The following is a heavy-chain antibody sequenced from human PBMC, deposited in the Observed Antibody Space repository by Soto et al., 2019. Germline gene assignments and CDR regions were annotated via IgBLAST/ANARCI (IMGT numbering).Heavy chain of an antibody. V-gene: IGHV3-23*01. Sequence: EVQLLDSGGGLVQPGGSLRLSCAASGFTFSSYAMNWVRQAPGKGLEWVSVISGSGDSTYYADSVKGRFTISRDNYKNTLYLQMNSLRTEDTAVYYCARRGPGTHFDYWGQGTLVTVSS. CDR1: GFTFSSYA. J-gene: IGHJ4*02. D-gene: IGHD6-13*01. CDR2: ISGSGDST. CDR3: ARRGPGTHFDY.